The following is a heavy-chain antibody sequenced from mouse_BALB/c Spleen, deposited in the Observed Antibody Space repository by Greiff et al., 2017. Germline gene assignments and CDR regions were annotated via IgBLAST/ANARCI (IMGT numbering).Heavy chain of an antibody. D-gene: IGHD2-4*01. CDR1: GYTFTSYW. Sequence: LKQPGSELVRPGASVKLSCKASGYTFTSYWMHWVKQRPGQGLEWIGNIYPGSGSTNYDEKFKSKATLTVDTSSSTAYMQLSSLTSEDSAVYYCTTIYYDYDYFDYWGQGTTLTVSS. J-gene: IGHJ2*01. V-gene: IGHV1S22*01. CDR2: IYPGSGST. CDR3: TTIYYDYDYFDY.